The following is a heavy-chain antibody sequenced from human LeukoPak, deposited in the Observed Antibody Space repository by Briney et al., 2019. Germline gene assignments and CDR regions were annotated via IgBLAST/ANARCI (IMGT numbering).Heavy chain of an antibody. CDR3: AKDVNYDSSGYLDYFQH. CDR2: ISGSGGST. D-gene: IGHD3-22*01. Sequence: PGGSLRLSCAASGFTFSSYAMSWVRQAPGKGLEWVSAISGSGGSTYYADSVKGRFTISRDNSKNTLYLQMNSLRAEDTAVYYCAKDVNYDSSGYLDYFQHWGQGTLVTVSS. CDR1: GFTFSSYA. V-gene: IGHV3-23*01. J-gene: IGHJ1*01.